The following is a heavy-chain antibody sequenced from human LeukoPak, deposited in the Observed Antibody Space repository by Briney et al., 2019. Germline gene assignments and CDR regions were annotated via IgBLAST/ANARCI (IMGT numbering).Heavy chain of an antibody. J-gene: IGHJ4*02. Sequence: PGGSLRLSCAASGVTVSSNYMSWVRQAPGKGLEWVSVIYSGGSTYYADSVKGRFTISRDNSKNTLYLQMNSLRAEDTAVYYCARDGGPAYGDFDYWGQGTLVTVSS. V-gene: IGHV3-66*01. D-gene: IGHD3-16*01. CDR2: IYSGGST. CDR3: ARDGGPAYGDFDY. CDR1: GVTVSSNY.